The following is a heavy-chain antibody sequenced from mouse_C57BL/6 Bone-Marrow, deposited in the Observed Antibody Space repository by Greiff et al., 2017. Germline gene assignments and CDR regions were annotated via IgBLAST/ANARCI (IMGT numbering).Heavy chain of an antibody. Sequence: EVPLQQSGPGLVQPSQSLSLTCSVTGYSITSGYYWNWIRQFPGNKLEWMGYISYDGSNNYNPSLKNRISITRDTSKNQFFLKLNSVTTEDTATYYCAREGIKDAMDYWGQGTSVTVSS. J-gene: IGHJ4*01. D-gene: IGHD1-3*01. CDR2: ISYDGSN. CDR3: AREGIKDAMDY. V-gene: IGHV3-6*01. CDR1: GYSITSGYY.